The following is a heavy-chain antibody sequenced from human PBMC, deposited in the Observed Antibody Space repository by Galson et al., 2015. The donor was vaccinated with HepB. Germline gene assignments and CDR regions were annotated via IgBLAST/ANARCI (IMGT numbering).Heavy chain of an antibody. Sequence: LRLSCAASGFTFSSYWMSWVRQAPGKGLEWVANIKQDGSEKYYVDSVKGRFTISRDNAKNSLYLQMNSLRAEDTAVYYCARVRSRYSSSSIYYYYGMDVWGQGTTVTVSS. D-gene: IGHD6-13*01. V-gene: IGHV3-7*03. CDR2: IKQDGSEK. J-gene: IGHJ6*02. CDR1: GFTFSSYW. CDR3: ARVRSRYSSSSIYYYYGMDV.